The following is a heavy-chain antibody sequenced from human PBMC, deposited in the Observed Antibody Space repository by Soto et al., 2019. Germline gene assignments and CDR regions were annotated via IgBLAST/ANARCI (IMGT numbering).Heavy chain of an antibody. J-gene: IGHJ3*02. V-gene: IGHV1-3*01. CDR3: ARAGFCSTTSCSDAFDI. CDR2: INAGNGNT. D-gene: IGHD2-2*01. Sequence: QVQLVQSGAEVKKPGASVKVSCKATGYTFTNYAMHWVRRAPGQRPEWMGWINAGNGNTKFSQRFQGRVTITRDTSANIAYMELSSLTSEDTAVYYCARAGFCSTTSCSDAFDISGQGTMVTVSS. CDR1: GYTFTNYA.